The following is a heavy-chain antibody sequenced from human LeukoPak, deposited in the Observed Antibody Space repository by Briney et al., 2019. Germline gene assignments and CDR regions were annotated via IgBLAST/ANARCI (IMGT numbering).Heavy chain of an antibody. V-gene: IGHV1-18*01. D-gene: IGHD3-3*01. CDR1: GYTFTSYG. Sequence: ASVKVSCKASGYTFTSYGISWVRQAPGQGLEWMGWISAYNGNTNYAQKLQGRVTMTTDTSTSTAYMELMSLRSDDTAVYYCARDSRITIFGVASNWFDPWGQGTLVTVSS. J-gene: IGHJ5*02. CDR3: ARDSRITIFGVASNWFDP. CDR2: ISAYNGNT.